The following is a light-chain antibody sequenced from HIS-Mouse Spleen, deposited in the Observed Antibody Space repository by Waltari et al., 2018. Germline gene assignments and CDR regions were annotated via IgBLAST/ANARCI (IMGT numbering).Light chain of an antibody. CDR3: QVWDSSSDHVV. V-gene: IGLV3-21*03. CDR2: DDS. CDR1: NIGRKS. Sequence: SYVLTQPPSVSLAPGKTARITCGGNNIGRKSVHWYQQKPGQAPVLVVYDDSDRPSGIPGRFSGSKSGNTATLTISRVEAGDEADYYCQVWDSSSDHVVFGGGTKLTVL. J-gene: IGLJ2*01.